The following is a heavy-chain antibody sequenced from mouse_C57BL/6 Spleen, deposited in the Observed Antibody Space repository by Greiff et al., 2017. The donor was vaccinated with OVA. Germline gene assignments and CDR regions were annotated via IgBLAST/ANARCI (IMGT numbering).Heavy chain of an antibody. V-gene: IGHV2-2*01. J-gene: IGHJ4*01. D-gene: IGHD2-3*01. CDR1: GFSLTSYG. CDR3: ASFYDGYYGYAMDY. Sequence: VMLVESGPGLVQPSQSLSITCTVSGFSLTSYGVHWVRQSPGKGLEWLGVIWSGGSTDYNAAFISRLSISKDNSKSQVFFKMNSLQADDTAIYYCASFYDGYYGYAMDYWGQGTSVTVSS. CDR2: IWSGGST.